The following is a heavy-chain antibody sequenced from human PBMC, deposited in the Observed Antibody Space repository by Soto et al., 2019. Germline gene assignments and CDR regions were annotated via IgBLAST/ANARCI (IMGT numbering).Heavy chain of an antibody. CDR2: INPSGGST. J-gene: IGHJ6*02. D-gene: IGHD3-3*01. CDR1: GYTFTSYY. CDR3: ARLPSIWSGNSYGMDV. V-gene: IGHV1-46*01. Sequence: QVQLVQSGAEVKKPGASVKVSFKASGYTFTSYYMHWVRQAPGQGLEWLGIINPSGGSTSYSQKFQCRVTMTRDTSTSTVYMELSRLRSEDTAVYYCARLPSIWSGNSYGMDVWGQGTTVTVSS.